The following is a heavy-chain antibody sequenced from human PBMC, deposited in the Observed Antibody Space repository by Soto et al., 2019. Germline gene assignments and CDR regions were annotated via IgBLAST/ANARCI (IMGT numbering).Heavy chain of an antibody. J-gene: IGHJ4*02. CDR3: ATKGYCSSTSCYTPRYFDY. Sequence: QVQLVQSGAEVKKPGSSVKVSCKASGGTFSSYAISWVRQAPGQGLEWMGGIIPIFVTANYAQKFQGRVTITADESTSTAYMELSSLRSEDTAVYYCATKGYCSSTSCYTPRYFDYWGQGTLVTVSS. D-gene: IGHD2-2*02. CDR2: IIPIFVTA. V-gene: IGHV1-69*01. CDR1: GGTFSSYA.